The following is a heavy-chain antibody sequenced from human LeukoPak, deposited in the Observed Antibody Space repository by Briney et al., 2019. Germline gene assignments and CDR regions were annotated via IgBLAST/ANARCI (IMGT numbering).Heavy chain of an antibody. V-gene: IGHV3-48*04. Sequence: PGGSLRLSCAASGFTFSSYSMNWVRQAPGKGLEWVSCISSSGSTIYYADSVKGRFTISRDNAKNSLYLQMNSLRAEDTAVYYCARDRSGYGYAYYFDYWGQGTLVTVSS. J-gene: IGHJ4*02. D-gene: IGHD5-18*01. CDR1: GFTFSSYS. CDR2: ISSSGSTI. CDR3: ARDRSGYGYAYYFDY.